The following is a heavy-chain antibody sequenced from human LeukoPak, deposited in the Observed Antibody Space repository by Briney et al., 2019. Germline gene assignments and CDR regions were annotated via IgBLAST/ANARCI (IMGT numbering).Heavy chain of an antibody. V-gene: IGHV4-34*01. J-gene: IGHJ5*02. CDR3: ARFTPQGYGWGGYNRFDP. Sequence: SETLSLTCAVYGGSFSGYYWSWIRQPPGKGLEWIGEINHSGSTNYNPSLKSRVTISLDTSKNQFSLNLTSVTAADTAVYYCARFTPQGYGWGGYNRFDPWGQGTPVTVSS. D-gene: IGHD5-18*01. CDR1: GGSFSGYY. CDR2: INHSGST.